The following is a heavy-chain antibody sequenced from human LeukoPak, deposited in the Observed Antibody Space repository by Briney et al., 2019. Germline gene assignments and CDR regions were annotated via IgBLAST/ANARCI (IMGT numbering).Heavy chain of an antibody. V-gene: IGHV3-30*18. CDR2: ISYDGSNK. CDR3: AKEASGRFDP. CDR1: GFTFSSYG. J-gene: IGHJ5*02. Sequence: GRSLRLSCAASGFTFSSYGMHWVRQAPGKGLEWVAVISYDGSNKYYADSVKGRFTISRDNSKNTLYLQMDSLRAEDTAVYYCAKEASGRFDPWGQGTLVTVSS.